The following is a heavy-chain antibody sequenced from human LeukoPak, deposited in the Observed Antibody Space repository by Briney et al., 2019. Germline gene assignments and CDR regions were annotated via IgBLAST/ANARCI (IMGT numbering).Heavy chain of an antibody. Sequence: SETLSLTCTVPGGSISSSSYYWVWIRQPPGKGLEWIGSIYYSGSTYYNPSLKSRVTISVDTSKNRFSLKLSSVPAADTAVYYCARHDGYKISDYWGQGTLVTVSS. CDR3: ARHDGYKISDY. CDR2: IYYSGST. J-gene: IGHJ4*02. CDR1: GGSISSSSYY. D-gene: IGHD5-24*01. V-gene: IGHV4-39*01.